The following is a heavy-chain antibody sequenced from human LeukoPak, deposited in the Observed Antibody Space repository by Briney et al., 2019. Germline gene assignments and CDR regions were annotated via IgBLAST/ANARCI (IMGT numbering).Heavy chain of an antibody. V-gene: IGHV4-59*01. Sequence: SETLSLTCTVSGGSISSYYWSWIRQSPGKGLEWIGYIYYSGSTNYNPSLKSRVTISVDTSKNQFSLKLSSVTAADTAVYYCARDYNWNVGFDYWGQGTLVTVSS. CDR3: ARDYNWNVGFDY. D-gene: IGHD1-1*01. CDR1: GGSISSYY. J-gene: IGHJ4*02. CDR2: IYYSGST.